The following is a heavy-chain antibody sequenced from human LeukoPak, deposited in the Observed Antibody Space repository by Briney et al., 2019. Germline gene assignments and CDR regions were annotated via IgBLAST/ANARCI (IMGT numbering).Heavy chain of an antibody. CDR1: GFTFGDYA. Sequence: GRSLRLSCTASGFTFGDYAMSWVRQAPGKGLEWVSAISGSGGSTYYADSVKGRFTISRDNSKNTLYLQMNSLRAEDTAVYYCAKEELAVRNWFDPWGQGTLVTVSS. J-gene: IGHJ5*02. CDR3: AKEELAVRNWFDP. V-gene: IGHV3-23*01. D-gene: IGHD1-26*01. CDR2: ISGSGGST.